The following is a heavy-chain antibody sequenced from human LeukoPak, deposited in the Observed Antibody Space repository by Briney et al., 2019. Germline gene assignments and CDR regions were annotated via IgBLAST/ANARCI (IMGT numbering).Heavy chain of an antibody. CDR2: IGTAGDT. Sequence: GGSLRLSCAASGFTFSSYDMHWVRQTTGRGLEWVSGIGTAGDTYSPGSVKGRFTISRENARNSLYLQMNSLRAGDTAVYYCARDTVGYSTSPYFDYWGQGTLVTVSS. CDR3: ARDTVGYSTSPYFDY. V-gene: IGHV3-13*01. J-gene: IGHJ4*02. D-gene: IGHD6-6*01. CDR1: GFTFSSYD.